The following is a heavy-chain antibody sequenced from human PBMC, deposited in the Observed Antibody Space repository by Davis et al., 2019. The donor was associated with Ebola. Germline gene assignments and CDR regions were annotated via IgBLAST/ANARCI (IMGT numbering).Heavy chain of an antibody. J-gene: IGHJ4*02. CDR1: GFTFKSYG. Sequence: GGSLRLSCAATGFTFKSYGMHWIRQPPGKGLEWVATIRSDGNDEFYADSVKGRVTISRDNSKNTVDLKLNSLRGEDTAIYYCARDRRGTYYFDFWGQGSLVIVSS. V-gene: IGHV3-33*08. D-gene: IGHD1-26*01. CDR2: IRSDGNDE. CDR3: ARDRRGTYYFDF.